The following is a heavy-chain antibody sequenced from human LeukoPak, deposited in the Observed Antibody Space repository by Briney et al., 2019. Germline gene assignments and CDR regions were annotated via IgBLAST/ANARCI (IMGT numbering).Heavy chain of an antibody. CDR2: IYHSGSI. J-gene: IGHJ4*02. V-gene: IGHV4-38-2*02. D-gene: IGHD4-11*01. CDR1: GYSIYSGYY. CDR3: ARGTVTTSFPFDY. Sequence: PSETLSLTCTVSGYSIYSGYYWGWIRQPPGKGLEWIGSIYHSGSIYYNPSLKSRVTISVDRSKNQFSLKLSSVTAADTAVYYCARGTVTTSFPFDYWGQGTLVTVSS.